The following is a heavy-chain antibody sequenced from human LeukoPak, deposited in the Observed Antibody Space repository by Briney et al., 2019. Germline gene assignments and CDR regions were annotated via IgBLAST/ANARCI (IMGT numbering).Heavy chain of an antibody. D-gene: IGHD5-24*01. J-gene: IGHJ4*02. CDR3: ARDGRWLQLHCDY. CDR1: GFSISTYP. CDR2: MSYDGSNT. V-gene: IGHV3-30*04. Sequence: PGGSLRLSCAASGFSISTYPMHWVRQAPGKGLEWVAVMSYDGSNTYYADSVKGRFTISRDDFKNTLYLQMNSLRAEDTAVYYCARDGRWLQLHCDYWGQGTLVSVSS.